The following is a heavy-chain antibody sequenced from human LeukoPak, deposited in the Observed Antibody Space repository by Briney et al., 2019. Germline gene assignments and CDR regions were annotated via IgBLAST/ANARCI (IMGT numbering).Heavy chain of an antibody. CDR1: GGSISSYY. Sequence: PSETVSLTCTVSGGSISSYYWSWIRQPAGKGLEWIGRIYTSGSTNYNPSLKSRVTMSVDTSKNQFSLKLSSVTAADTAVYYCARDRYDYGDFRDFDYWGQGTLATVSP. J-gene: IGHJ4*02. D-gene: IGHD4-17*01. CDR2: IYTSGST. CDR3: ARDRYDYGDFRDFDY. V-gene: IGHV4-4*07.